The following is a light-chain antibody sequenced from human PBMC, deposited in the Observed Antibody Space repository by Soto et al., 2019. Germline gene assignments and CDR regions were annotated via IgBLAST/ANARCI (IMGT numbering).Light chain of an antibody. CDR1: QIINSH. J-gene: IGKJ4*01. V-gene: IGKV1-39*01. CDR2: ESS. CDR3: QQSYSITS. Sequence: DIQLTQSPPSLSASVGDRVTITCRSSQIINSHLNWYQQKTGKATKLLIFESSSLHSGVPSRFGGSGSGTDFTLTITSLQPEDSATYYCQQSYSITSFGGGTKVQIK.